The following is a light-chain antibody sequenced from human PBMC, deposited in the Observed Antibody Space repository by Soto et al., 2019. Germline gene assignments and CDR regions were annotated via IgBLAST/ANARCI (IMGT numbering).Light chain of an antibody. CDR1: QSVSSNY. Sequence: ESVLTQSPGSLSLSPGERATLSCRASQSVSSNYLAWYQHKPGQAPRLLIYGASSRAPGIPDRFSGSGSGTDFTLTISRLEPEDFAVYYCQHYGSSLSITFGQGTRLEIK. CDR2: GAS. CDR3: QHYGSSLSIT. J-gene: IGKJ5*01. V-gene: IGKV3-20*01.